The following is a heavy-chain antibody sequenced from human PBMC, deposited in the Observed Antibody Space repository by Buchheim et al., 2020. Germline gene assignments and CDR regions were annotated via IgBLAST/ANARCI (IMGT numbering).Heavy chain of an antibody. CDR2: ISGSADST. D-gene: IGHD2-15*01. CDR3: AKDGHCSGGSCYPNHFDY. Sequence: EVQLLESGGGSVQPGGSLRLSCAASGFTFSSYAMSWVRQAPGKGLEWVSGISGSADSTYYADSVKGRFTISRDNSKTTLYLQMNSLRAEDTAVYYCAKDGHCSGGSCYPNHFDYWGQGTL. CDR1: GFTFSSYA. V-gene: IGHV3-23*01. J-gene: IGHJ4*02.